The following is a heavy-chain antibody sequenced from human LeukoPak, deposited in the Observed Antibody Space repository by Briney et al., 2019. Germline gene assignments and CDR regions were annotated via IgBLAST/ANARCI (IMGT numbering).Heavy chain of an antibody. CDR1: GYTFTDYY. CDR2: INPNSGGT. J-gene: IGHJ4*02. V-gene: IGHV1-2*02. CDR3: ARDLLHESFDY. Sequence: ASVKVSCKASGYTFTDYYIHWVRQAPGQGLEWMGWINPNSGGTDYVQRFQGRVTMTRDTSITTAYMEVSRLRSDDTALYYCARDLLHESFDYWGQGTLATVSS.